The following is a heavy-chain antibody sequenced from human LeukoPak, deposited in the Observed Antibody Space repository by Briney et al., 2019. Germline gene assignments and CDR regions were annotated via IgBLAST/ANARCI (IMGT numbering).Heavy chain of an antibody. V-gene: IGHV3-48*01. CDR2: ISSSSSTI. CDR3: ARDTKRSYYDFWSGLYPYYYMDV. CDR1: GFTFSSYS. D-gene: IGHD3-3*01. Sequence: PGGSLRLSCAASGFTFSSYSMNWVRQAPGKGLEWVSYISSSSSTIYYADSVRGRFTISRDNAKNSLYLQMNSLRAEDTAVYYCARDTKRSYYDFWSGLYPYYYMDVWGKGTTVTVSS. J-gene: IGHJ6*03.